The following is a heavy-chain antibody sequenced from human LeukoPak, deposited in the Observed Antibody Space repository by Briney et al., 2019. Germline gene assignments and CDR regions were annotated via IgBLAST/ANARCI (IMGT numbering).Heavy chain of an antibody. D-gene: IGHD3-22*01. Sequence: SETLSLTCAVYGGSFSGYYWSWFRQPPGKGLEWIGEVNHSGSTNYNPSLKSRVTISVDTSKNQFSLKLSSVTAADTAVYYCARGLGTYYYDSSGYYGYWGQGTLVTVSS. V-gene: IGHV4-34*01. CDR2: VNHSGST. CDR3: ARGLGTYYYDSSGYYGY. CDR1: GGSFSGYY. J-gene: IGHJ4*02.